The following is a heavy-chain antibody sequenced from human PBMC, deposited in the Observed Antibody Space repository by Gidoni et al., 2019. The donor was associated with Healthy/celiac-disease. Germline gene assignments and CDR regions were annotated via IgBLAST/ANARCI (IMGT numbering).Heavy chain of an antibody. D-gene: IGHD3-3*01. V-gene: IGHV4-30-4*01. J-gene: IGHJ6*02. CDR2: IYYSGST. CDR3: AGEGVRFSRETGRYYYYGMDV. Sequence: QVQLQESGPGLVKPSQTLSLTCTVPGGSISSGDYYWSWIRQPPGKGLEWIGYIYYSGSTYYNPSLKSRVTISVDTSKNQFSLKLSSVTAADTAVYYCAGEGVRFSRETGRYYYYGMDVWGQGTTVTVSS. CDR1: GGSISSGDYY.